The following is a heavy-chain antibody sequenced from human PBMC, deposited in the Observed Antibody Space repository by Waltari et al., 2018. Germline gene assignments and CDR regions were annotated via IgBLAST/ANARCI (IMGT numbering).Heavy chain of an antibody. CDR3: AKDRRAVAAISAFDI. V-gene: IGHV3-23*01. CDR2: ISGSGGST. Sequence: EVQLLESGGGLVQPGGSLRLSCAAPGFTLSSYAMRWVRPAPGKGLEWVSAISGSGGSTYYADSGKGRFTISRDNSKNTLYLQMNSLRAEDTAVYYCAKDRRAVAAISAFDIWGQGTMVTVSS. J-gene: IGHJ3*02. CDR1: GFTLSSYA. D-gene: IGHD6-19*01.